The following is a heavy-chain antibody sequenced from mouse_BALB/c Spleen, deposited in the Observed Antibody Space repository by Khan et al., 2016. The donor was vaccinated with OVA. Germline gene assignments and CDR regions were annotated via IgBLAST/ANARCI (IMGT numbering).Heavy chain of an antibody. CDR3: ARGNCYGSTSWLGY. CDR1: GYTFTDYY. Sequence: QVQLQQSGPELVKPGASVKISCKASGYTFTDYYINWVKQKPGQGLEWIGWIYPGSGNTKYNEKFKGRATLTVDTSSRTAYMQLSSLTSEDTAVYFCARGNCYGSTSWLGYWGQGTLVTVSA. V-gene: IGHV1-84*02. CDR2: IYPGSGNT. D-gene: IGHD1-1*01. J-gene: IGHJ3*01.